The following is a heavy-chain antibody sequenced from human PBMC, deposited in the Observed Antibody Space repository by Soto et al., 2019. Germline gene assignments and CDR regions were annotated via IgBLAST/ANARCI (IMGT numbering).Heavy chain of an antibody. CDR3: AKNVDIVATRYQFDY. Sequence: PGGSLRLSCAASGFTFSSYGMHWVRQAPGKGLEWVAVIWYDGSNKYYADSVKGRFTISRDNSKNTLYLQMNRLRAEDTAVYYCAKNVDIVATRYQFDYWGQGTLVTVSS. J-gene: IGHJ4*02. CDR2: IWYDGSNK. D-gene: IGHD5-12*01. CDR1: GFTFSSYG. V-gene: IGHV3-33*06.